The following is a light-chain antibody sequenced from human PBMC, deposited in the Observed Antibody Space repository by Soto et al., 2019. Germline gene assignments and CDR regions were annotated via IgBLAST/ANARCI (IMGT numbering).Light chain of an antibody. V-gene: IGKV3-15*01. CDR2: GAS. J-gene: IGKJ2*01. Sequence: EIVMTQSPATLSASPGERTTLSCRATQSVSSNLAWYQQKPGQTPRLLLYGASTKATGIPARFSGSGSGTEFTLTVSSLQSEDFAVYYCQQYNNWPPTFGQGSKLEIK. CDR3: QQYNNWPPT. CDR1: QSVSSN.